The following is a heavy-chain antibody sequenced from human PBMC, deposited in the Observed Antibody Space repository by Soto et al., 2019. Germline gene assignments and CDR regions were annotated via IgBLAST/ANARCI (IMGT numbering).Heavy chain of an antibody. J-gene: IGHJ4*02. CDR3: AKANNIVLMVYAILVDY. CDR2: ISGSGGST. Sequence: GESLKISCAASGFTFSSYAMSWVRQAPGKGLEWVSAISGSGGSTYYADSVKGRFTISRDNSKNTLYLQMNSLRAEDTAVYYCAKANNIVLMVYAILVDYWGQGTLVTVSS. D-gene: IGHD2-8*01. V-gene: IGHV3-23*01. CDR1: GFTFSSYA.